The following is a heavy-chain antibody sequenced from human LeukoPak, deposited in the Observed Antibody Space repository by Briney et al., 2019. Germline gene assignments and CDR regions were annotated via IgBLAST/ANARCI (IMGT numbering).Heavy chain of an antibody. V-gene: IGHV3-53*01. Sequence: GGSLRLSCAVSGFSVSSSSMNWVRQAPGNGLEWVSIFYSGGSVLFADSVKGRFSVSRDSSKNTMYLQMNNLRAEDTAIYYCGTSASAHYRVFDYWGQGALVTVFS. J-gene: IGHJ4*02. CDR2: FYSGGSV. CDR3: GTSASAHYRVFDY. D-gene: IGHD3-10*01. CDR1: GFSVSSSS.